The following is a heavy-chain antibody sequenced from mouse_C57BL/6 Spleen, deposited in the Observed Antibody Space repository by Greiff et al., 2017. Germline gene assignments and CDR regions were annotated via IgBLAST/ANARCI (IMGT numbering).Heavy chain of an antibody. Sequence: DVQLVEPGGGLVKPGGSLKLSCAASGFTFSSYAMSWVRQTPEKRLEWVATISDGSGYTNYTDNVKGRFTITRDNANNNLYLQMSHLTSEDTAMYSCARDHSSPSWYFDFSGPGTPATVSS. D-gene: IGHD1-2*01. CDR1: GFTFSSYA. CDR2: ISDGSGYT. J-gene: IGHJ1*01. CDR3: ARDHSSPSWYFDF. V-gene: IGHV5-4*01.